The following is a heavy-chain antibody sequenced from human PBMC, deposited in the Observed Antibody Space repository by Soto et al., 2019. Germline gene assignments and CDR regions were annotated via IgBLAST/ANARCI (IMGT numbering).Heavy chain of an antibody. CDR3: AREFLYGDYGKADY. D-gene: IGHD4-17*01. J-gene: IGHJ4*02. Sequence: GASVKVSCKAPGYTFTSYGISWVRQAPGQGLEWMGWISAYNGNTNYAQKLQGRVTMTTDTSTSTAYMELRSLRSDDTAVYYCAREFLYGDYGKADYWGQGTLVTVSS. CDR2: ISAYNGNT. V-gene: IGHV1-18*01. CDR1: GYTFTSYG.